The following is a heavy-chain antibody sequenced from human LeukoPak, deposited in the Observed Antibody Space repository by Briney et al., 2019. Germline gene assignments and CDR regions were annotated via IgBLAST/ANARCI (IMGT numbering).Heavy chain of an antibody. V-gene: IGHV4-34*01. CDR3: ARERRRYSSSWSFDY. J-gene: IGHJ4*02. D-gene: IGHD6-13*01. CDR2: INHSGST. CDR1: GGSFSGYY. Sequence: PSETLSLTCAVYGGSFSGYYWSWIRQPPGKGLEWIGEINHSGSTNYNPSLKSRVTISVDTSKNQFSLELSSVTAEDTAVYYCARERRRYSSSWSFDYWGQGTLVTVSS.